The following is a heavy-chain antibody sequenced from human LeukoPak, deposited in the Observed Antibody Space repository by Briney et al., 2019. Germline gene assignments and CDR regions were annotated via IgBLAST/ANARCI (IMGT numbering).Heavy chain of an antibody. V-gene: IGHV1-46*01. D-gene: IGHD3-22*01. Sequence: ASVKVSCKASGYTFTSYYMHWVRQAPGQGLEWMGIINPSGGSTSYAQKFQGRVTMTRDTSTSTAYMEVSRLRSDDTAVYYCARGYDSSGPEDAFDIWGQGTMVTVSS. CDR3: ARGYDSSGPEDAFDI. CDR2: INPSGGST. CDR1: GYTFTSYY. J-gene: IGHJ3*02.